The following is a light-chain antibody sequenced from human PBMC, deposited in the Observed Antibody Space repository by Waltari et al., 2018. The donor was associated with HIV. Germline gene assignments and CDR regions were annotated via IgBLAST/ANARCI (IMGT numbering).Light chain of an antibody. Sequence: DILMPQSPVSLAVSLGARATITFKSRQTLLYPSNNKNYLAWYQHKPGKPPKLLIYWASTRQSGVPDRFSGSGSGTNFTLTINKLQSEDVATYYCQQYYRTPLTFGGGTKVGLK. V-gene: IGKV4-1*01. J-gene: IGKJ4*01. CDR2: WAS. CDR1: QTLLYPSNNKNY. CDR3: QQYYRTPLT.